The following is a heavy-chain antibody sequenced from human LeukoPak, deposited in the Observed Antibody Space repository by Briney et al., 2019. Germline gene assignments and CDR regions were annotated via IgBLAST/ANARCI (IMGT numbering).Heavy chain of an antibody. Sequence: PSETLSLTCTVSGGSISSSSYYWGWIRQPPGKGLEWIGSIYYSGSTYYNPSLKSRVTISVDTSKNQFSLNLSSVTAADTAVYYCARVPHYYYYMDVWGKGTTVTVSS. V-gene: IGHV4-39*07. CDR3: ARVPHYYYYMDV. CDR2: IYYSGST. CDR1: GGSISSSSYY. J-gene: IGHJ6*03.